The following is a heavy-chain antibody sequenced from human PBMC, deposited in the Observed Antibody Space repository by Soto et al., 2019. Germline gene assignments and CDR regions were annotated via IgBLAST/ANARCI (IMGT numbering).Heavy chain of an antibody. J-gene: IGHJ5*02. CDR2: IYPGDSDT. D-gene: IGHD1-1*01. Sequence: GESLKISCKGSGYSFTNFWIGWVRQMPGKGLEWMGIIYPGDSDTRYNPSFQGQVTISTDKSISTAYLQWSSLKASGTAIYYCARRSATTEWFAPWGPGTLVTVS. CDR1: GYSFTNFW. V-gene: IGHV5-51*01. CDR3: ARRSATTEWFAP.